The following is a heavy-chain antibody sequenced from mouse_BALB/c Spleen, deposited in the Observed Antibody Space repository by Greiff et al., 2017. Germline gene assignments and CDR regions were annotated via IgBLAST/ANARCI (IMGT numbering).Heavy chain of an antibody. J-gene: IGHJ3*01. D-gene: IGHD1-2*01. CDR2: ISNGGGST. CDR3: ARGITTATEFAY. CDR1: GFTFSSYT. Sequence: EVKLQESGGGLVQPGGSLKLSCAASGFTFSSYTMSWVRQTPEKRLEWVAYISNGGGSTYYPDTVKGRFTISRDNAKNTLYLQMSSLKSEDTAMYYCARGITTATEFAYWGQGTLVTVSA. V-gene: IGHV5-12-2*01.